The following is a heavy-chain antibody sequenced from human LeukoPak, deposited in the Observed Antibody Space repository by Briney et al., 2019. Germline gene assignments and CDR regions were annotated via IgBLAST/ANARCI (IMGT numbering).Heavy chain of an antibody. Sequence: PGGSLRLSCAASGFTFNGYWMTWVRQAPGKGLEWVANIKQDGREKYYVDSVKGRFTISRDNAKNSLYLQMNSLRAEDTAVYYCARGVGYSSSRYGFDYWGQGTLVTVSS. V-gene: IGHV3-7*01. D-gene: IGHD6-13*01. J-gene: IGHJ4*02. CDR3: ARGVGYSSSRYGFDY. CDR1: GFTFNGYW. CDR2: IKQDGREK.